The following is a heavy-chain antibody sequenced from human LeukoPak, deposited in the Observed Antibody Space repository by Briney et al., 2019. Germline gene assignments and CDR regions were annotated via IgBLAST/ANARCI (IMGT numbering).Heavy chain of an antibody. Sequence: ASVKVSCKASGYTFTGYYMHWVQQAPGQGLEWMGWINPNSGGTNYAQKFQGRVTMTRDASISTAYMELSGLRSDDTAVYYCARGGGYCSGGSCLLPHDYWGQGTLVTVSS. J-gene: IGHJ4*02. CDR3: ARGGGYCSGGSCLLPHDY. D-gene: IGHD2-15*01. CDR1: GYTFTGYY. V-gene: IGHV1-2*02. CDR2: INPNSGGT.